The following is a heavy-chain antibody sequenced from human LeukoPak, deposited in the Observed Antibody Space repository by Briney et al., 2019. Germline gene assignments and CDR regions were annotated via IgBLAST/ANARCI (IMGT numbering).Heavy chain of an antibody. CDR3: ARVTVDTVVLAASVTYAYYYGMNV. V-gene: IGHV1-2*02. J-gene: IGHJ6*02. CDR2: IDPTIAGT. Sequence: ASLRVSPKASVYIFPDYYMHSVRQAPRPGLEWMGWIDPTIAGTNYQGRVTMTSDTSIRTAYLELSRLTSDDTAVYYCARVTVDTVVLAASVTYAYYYGMNVWGQGTTVTVSS. D-gene: IGHD2-2*03. CDR1: VYIFPDYY.